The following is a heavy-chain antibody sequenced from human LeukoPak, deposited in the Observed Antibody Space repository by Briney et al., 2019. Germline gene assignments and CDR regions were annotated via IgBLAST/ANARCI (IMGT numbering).Heavy chain of an antibody. CDR2: ISSSSSYI. J-gene: IGHJ4*02. V-gene: IGHV3-21*01. CDR1: GFTFSSYS. Sequence: GGSLRLSCAASGFTFSSYSMNWVRQAPGKGLEWVSSISSSSSYIYYADSVKGRFTISRDNAKNSLYLQMNSLRAEDTAVYYCARESPMVRGTTGLYWGQGTLVTVSS. CDR3: ARESPMVRGTTGLY. D-gene: IGHD3-10*01.